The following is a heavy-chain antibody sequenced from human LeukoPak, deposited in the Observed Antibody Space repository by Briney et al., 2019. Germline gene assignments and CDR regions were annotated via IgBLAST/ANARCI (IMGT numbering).Heavy chain of an antibody. Sequence: GGSLRLSCAASGFTFSSYGMSWVRQAPGKGLEWVSAISGSGGSTYYADSVKGRFTISRDNSKNTVYLQMNSLRTEDTAVYYCARSLTMVRAYDYWGQGTLVTVSS. D-gene: IGHD3-10*01. J-gene: IGHJ4*02. CDR1: GFTFSSYG. CDR3: ARSLTMVRAYDY. V-gene: IGHV3-23*01. CDR2: ISGSGGST.